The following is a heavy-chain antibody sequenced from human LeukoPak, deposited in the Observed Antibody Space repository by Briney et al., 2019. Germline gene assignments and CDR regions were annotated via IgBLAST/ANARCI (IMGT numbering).Heavy chain of an antibody. CDR1: GGSISSGDYY. J-gene: IGHJ6*03. V-gene: IGHV4-30-4*01. CDR3: ARTDIVVVPAARGSYYMDV. D-gene: IGHD2-2*01. CDR2: IYYSGST. Sequence: SETLSLTCTVSGGSISSGDYYWSWIRQPPGKGLEWIGYIYYSGSTYYNPSLKSRVTISVDRSKNQFSLKLSSVTAADTAVYYCARTDIVVVPAARGSYYMDVWGKGTTVTVSS.